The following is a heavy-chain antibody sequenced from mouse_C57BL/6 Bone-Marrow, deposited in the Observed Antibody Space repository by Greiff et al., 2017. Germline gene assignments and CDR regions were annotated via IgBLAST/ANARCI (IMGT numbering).Heavy chain of an antibody. Sequence: QVQLQQSGAELASPGASVTLSCKASGYTFTDHIMNWVKTRPGQGLEWNGRIYPVSGETNYNQKFMGKDTFAVDRSSSTVYMVLNSLTSEDPAVYYCGRRNTTVEEDFDYWGQGTTLTVSS. V-gene: IGHV1-11*01. J-gene: IGHJ2*01. CDR1: GYTFTDHI. D-gene: IGHD1-1*01. CDR3: GRRNTTVEEDFDY. CDR2: IYPVSGET.